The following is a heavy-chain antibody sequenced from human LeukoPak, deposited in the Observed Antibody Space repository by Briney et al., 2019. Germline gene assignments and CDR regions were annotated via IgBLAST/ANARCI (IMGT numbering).Heavy chain of an antibody. V-gene: IGHV1-18*01. CDR1: GYTFTSYG. J-gene: IGHJ4*02. CDR3: ARDLGWRDSSGSSDY. D-gene: IGHD3-22*01. CDR2: ISAYNGNT. Sequence: VASVEVSCKASGYTFTSYGISWVRQAPGQGLEWMGWISAYNGNTNYAQKLQGRVTMTTDTSTSTAYMELRSLRSDDTAVYYCARDLGWRDSSGSSDYWGQGTLVTVSS.